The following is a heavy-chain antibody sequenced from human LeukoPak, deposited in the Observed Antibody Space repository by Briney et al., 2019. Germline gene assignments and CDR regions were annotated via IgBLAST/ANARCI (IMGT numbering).Heavy chain of an antibody. Sequence: EASVKVSCKASGYTFTSYGISWVRQAPGQGLEWMGRINPNSGGTNYAQKFQGRVTMTRDTSISTAYMELSRLRSDDTAVYYCARDSPGNYDILTGYYPYFDYWGQGTLVTVSS. CDR2: INPNSGGT. J-gene: IGHJ4*02. D-gene: IGHD3-9*01. V-gene: IGHV1-2*06. CDR3: ARDSPGNYDILTGYYPYFDY. CDR1: GYTFTSYG.